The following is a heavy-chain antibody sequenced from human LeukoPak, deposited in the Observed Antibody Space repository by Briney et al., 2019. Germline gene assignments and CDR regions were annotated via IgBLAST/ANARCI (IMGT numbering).Heavy chain of an antibody. V-gene: IGHV3-7*01. CDR3: ARAGAVGTADY. D-gene: IGHD6-19*01. Sequence: GGSLRLSCAVSGFTFSSYWMSWVRHAPGKGLEWVANINEDGSEKYYADSVKGRFTVSRDNAKNSLYLQMNSLRAEDTAVYYCARAGAVGTADYWGQGTLVTVSS. CDR2: INEDGSEK. J-gene: IGHJ4*02. CDR1: GFTFSSYW.